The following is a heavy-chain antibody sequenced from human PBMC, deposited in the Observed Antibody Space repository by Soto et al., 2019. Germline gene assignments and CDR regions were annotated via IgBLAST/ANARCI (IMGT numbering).Heavy chain of an antibody. V-gene: IGHV3-23*01. J-gene: IGHJ3*02. CDR3: AGGLGTSAFEI. Sequence: EVQMLESGGGLAQPGGSLRISCAASGFMFTTYAMSWVRQAPGKGLEWVSAIGGRGDSKYYADSVKGRFTISRDNAHNTLYLQMNSLRGEDTAVSYCAGGLGTSAFEIWGQGTLVTVSS. D-gene: IGHD7-27*01. CDR1: GFMFTTYA. CDR2: IGGRGDSK.